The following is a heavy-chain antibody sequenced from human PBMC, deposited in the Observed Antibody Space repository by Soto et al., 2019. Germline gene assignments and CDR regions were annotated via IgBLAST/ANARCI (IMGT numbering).Heavy chain of an antibody. CDR2: NSAYVGKT. CDR1: GYNFNIYV. CDR3: ARDPHEYWTSYWFDP. V-gene: IGHV1-18*01. Sequence: QVQLVQSGAEVTKPGASVKVSCRASGYNFNIYVINWVRQAPGQGRELMGWNSAYVGKTTYAKKFQGRVTMTTDAYTSTAYMELRSLRSDDTAVYYCARDPHEYWTSYWFDPWGQGTLVTVSS. J-gene: IGHJ5*02. D-gene: IGHD3-3*01.